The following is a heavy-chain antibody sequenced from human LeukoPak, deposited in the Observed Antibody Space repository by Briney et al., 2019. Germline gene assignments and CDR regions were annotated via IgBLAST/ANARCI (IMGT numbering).Heavy chain of an antibody. CDR1: GYTFTGYY. D-gene: IGHD5-18*01. J-gene: IGHJ6*03. V-gene: IGHV1-2*06. Sequence: ASVKVSCKASGYTFTGYYMHWVRQAPGQGLEWMGRINPNSGATNYAQKFQGRVTMTRDTSISTAYMELSRLRSEDTAVYYCARGNFADTAMDYYYYYYMDVWGKGTTVTVSS. CDR2: INPNSGAT. CDR3: ARGNFADTAMDYYYYYYMDV.